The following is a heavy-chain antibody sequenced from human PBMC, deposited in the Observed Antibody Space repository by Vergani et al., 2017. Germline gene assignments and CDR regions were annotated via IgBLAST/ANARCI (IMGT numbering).Heavy chain of an antibody. D-gene: IGHD2-2*02. CDR3: AKGYCSSTSCYKGKTLFDL. V-gene: IGHV4-34*01. CDR1: GWSFSGYY. CDR2: INHSGST. Sequence: QVQLQQWGAGLLKPSETLSLTCAVYGWSFSGYYWSWIRQPPGKGLEWIGEINHSGSTNYNPSLKSRVTISVDTSKNQFSLKLSSVTAADTAVYYCAKGYCSSTSCYKGKTLFDLWGRGTLVTVSS. J-gene: IGHJ2*01.